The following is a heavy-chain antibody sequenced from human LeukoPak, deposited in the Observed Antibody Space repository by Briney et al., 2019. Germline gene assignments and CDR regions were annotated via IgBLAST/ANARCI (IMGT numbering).Heavy chain of an antibody. D-gene: IGHD3-22*01. Sequence: SETLSLTCTVSGGSISSSSYYWGWIRQPPGKGLEWIGSIYYSGSTYYNPSLKSRVTISVDTPKNQFSLKLSSVTAADTAVYYCARTYDSSGYYDYWGQGTLVTVSS. CDR1: GGSISSSSYY. CDR3: ARTYDSSGYYDY. V-gene: IGHV4-39*07. J-gene: IGHJ4*02. CDR2: IYYSGST.